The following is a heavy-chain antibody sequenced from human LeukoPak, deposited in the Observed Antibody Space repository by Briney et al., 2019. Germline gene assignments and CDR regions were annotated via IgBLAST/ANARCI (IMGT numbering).Heavy chain of an antibody. CDR1: GGSISSYY. J-gene: IGHJ5*02. CDR3: ARDQFVPPGSYRSGPGGWFDP. D-gene: IGHD6-19*01. CDR2: IYTSGST. Sequence: SETLSLTCTVSGGSISSYYWSWIRQPAGKGLEWIGRIYTSGSTNYNPSLKSRVTMSVDTSKNQFSLKLSSVTAADTAVYYCARDQFVPPGSYRSGPGGWFDPWGQGTLVTVSS. V-gene: IGHV4-4*07.